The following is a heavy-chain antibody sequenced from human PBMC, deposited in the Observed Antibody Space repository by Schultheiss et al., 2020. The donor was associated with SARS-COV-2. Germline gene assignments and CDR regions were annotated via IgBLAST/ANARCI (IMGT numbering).Heavy chain of an antibody. CDR2: ISYDGSNK. CDR3: ARPGPAYDFWSGYYTDYYYYGMDV. D-gene: IGHD3-3*01. Sequence: GGSLRLSCAASGFPFRNYAMSWVRQAPGKGLEWVAVISYDGSNKYYADSVKGRFTISRDNSKNTLYLQMNSLRAEDTAVYYCARPGPAYDFWSGYYTDYYYYGMDVWGQGTTVTVSS. J-gene: IGHJ6*02. CDR1: GFPFRNYA. V-gene: IGHV3-30*07.